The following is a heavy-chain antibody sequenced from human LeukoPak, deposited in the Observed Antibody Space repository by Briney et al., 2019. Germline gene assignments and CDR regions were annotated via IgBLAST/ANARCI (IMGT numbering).Heavy chain of an antibody. J-gene: IGHJ3*02. V-gene: IGHV3-7*04. CDR1: GFTLSSSW. CDR3: ARASQRAFDI. CDR2: IKQDGSEK. Sequence: GGSLSLSCAASGFTLSSSWMSWVRQTPGKGLEWVASIKQDGSEKYYVDSVKGRFTISRDNAKNSLSLQMNSLRAEDTAVYYCARASQRAFDIWGQGTMVTVSP.